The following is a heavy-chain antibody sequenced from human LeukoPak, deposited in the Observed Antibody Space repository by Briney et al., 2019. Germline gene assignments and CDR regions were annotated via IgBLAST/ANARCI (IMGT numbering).Heavy chain of an antibody. CDR1: GVSIYSSTYY. CDR3: ARQLAAGNDGFDV. D-gene: IGHD2-15*01. V-gene: IGHV4-39*01. J-gene: IGHJ3*01. Sequence: PSETLSLTCSVSGVSIYSSTYYWAWIRQPPGKGLEFIGSIYHNEDTFHNPSLKSRLTISVDTSANLFSLRLTSVTAADTATYYCARQLAAGNDGFDVWGPGIVVTVSS. CDR2: IYHNEDT.